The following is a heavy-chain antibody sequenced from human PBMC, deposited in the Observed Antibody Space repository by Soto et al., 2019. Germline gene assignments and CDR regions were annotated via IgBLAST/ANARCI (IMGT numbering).Heavy chain of an antibody. CDR3: ARHHGPTTSENWFDP. D-gene: IGHD5-12*01. CDR1: GYTFFTYD. Sequence: QVPLVQSGVEVKTPGASVKVSCQASGYTFFTYDISWVRQAPGQGLEWMGWISTYSGDTKYAQKFQGRVTMTTDTSTTTAYLVLRSVRSDDTAVYYCARHHGPTTSENWFDPWGQGTVVTVSS. J-gene: IGHJ5*02. V-gene: IGHV1-18*01. CDR2: ISTYSGDT.